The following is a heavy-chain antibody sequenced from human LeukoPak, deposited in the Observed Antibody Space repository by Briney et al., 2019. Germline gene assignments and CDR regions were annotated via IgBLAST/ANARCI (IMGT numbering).Heavy chain of an antibody. J-gene: IGHJ3*02. CDR3: AKHPAFDI. Sequence: GGSLRLSCAASGFTFSNYGVHWVRQAPGKGLEWVAVISYDGSNKYYADSVKGRFTVSGDNSKNTLFLQMNSLRAEDTAVYYCAKHPAFDIWGQGTMVTVSS. CDR2: ISYDGSNK. V-gene: IGHV3-33*03. CDR1: GFTFSNYG.